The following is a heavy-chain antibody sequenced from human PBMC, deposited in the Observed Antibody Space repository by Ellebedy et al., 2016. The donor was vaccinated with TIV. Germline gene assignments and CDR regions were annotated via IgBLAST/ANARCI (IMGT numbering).Heavy chain of an antibody. J-gene: IGHJ3*02. CDR2: INPNSGGT. CDR3: ATGPPGSDIQYEAFHI. D-gene: IGHD4-11*01. CDR1: GYTFTGYY. V-gene: IGHV1-2*04. Sequence: ASVKVSCKASGYTFTGYYMHWVRQAPGQGLEWMGWINPNSGGTNYAQKFQGWVTMTRDTSISTAYMELGSLRSDDTAVYYCATGPPGSDIQYEAFHIWGQGTMVIVSS.